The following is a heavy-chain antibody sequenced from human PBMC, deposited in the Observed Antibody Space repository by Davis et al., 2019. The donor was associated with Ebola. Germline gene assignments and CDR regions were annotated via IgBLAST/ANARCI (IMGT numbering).Heavy chain of an antibody. J-gene: IGHJ5*02. D-gene: IGHD3-10*01. CDR3: ATRGS. V-gene: IGHV3-53*01. Sequence: GGSLRLSCAASGFTFSNAWMNWVRQAPGKGLEWLSMRHSGSGIFYADSVRGRFTISADTSKNTLYLQMNSLRVDDTAIYYCATRGSWGQGTLVTVSS. CDR1: GFTFSNAW. CDR2: RHSGSGI.